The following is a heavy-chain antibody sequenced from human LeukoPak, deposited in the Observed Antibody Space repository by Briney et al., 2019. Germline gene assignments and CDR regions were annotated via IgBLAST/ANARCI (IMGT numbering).Heavy chain of an antibody. J-gene: IGHJ4*02. Sequence: PGGSLRLSCAASGFTFSSYGMHWVRQAPGKGLEWVAFIRYDGSNKYYADSVKGRFTISRDNSKNTLYLQMNSLRAEDTAVYYCANFGLLSFDYWGQGTLVTVSS. CDR2: IRYDGSNK. D-gene: IGHD2-21*02. CDR1: GFTFSSYG. V-gene: IGHV3-30*02. CDR3: ANFGLLSFDY.